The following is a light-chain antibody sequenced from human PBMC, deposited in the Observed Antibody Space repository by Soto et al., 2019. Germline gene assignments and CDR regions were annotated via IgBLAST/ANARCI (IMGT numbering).Light chain of an antibody. V-gene: IGKV3-20*01. CDR3: QQYGSSVWT. CDR2: DAS. J-gene: IGKJ1*01. CDR1: LSITNNY. Sequence: IVLTQSPSTLSLSPGERATLSCRASLSITNNYLAWYQQKPGQAPRLLLYDASNRATGIPDRFSGSGSGTDFSLTISRLEPEDFAVYYCQQYGSSVWTFGQGTKVEI.